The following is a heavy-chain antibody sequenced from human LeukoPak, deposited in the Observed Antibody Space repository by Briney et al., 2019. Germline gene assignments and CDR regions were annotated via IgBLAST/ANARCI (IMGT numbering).Heavy chain of an antibody. CDR1: GFTFSSYS. J-gene: IGHJ6*04. D-gene: IGHD2-2*01. CDR3: ARGSSSTSYYYYGMDV. V-gene: IGHV3-21*01. Sequence: PGGSLRLSCAASGFTFSSYSMNWVRRAPGKGLEWVSSISSSSSYIYYADSVKGRFTISRDNAKNSLYLQMNSPRAEDTAVYYCARGSSSTSYYYYGMDVWGKGTTVTVSS. CDR2: ISSSSSYI.